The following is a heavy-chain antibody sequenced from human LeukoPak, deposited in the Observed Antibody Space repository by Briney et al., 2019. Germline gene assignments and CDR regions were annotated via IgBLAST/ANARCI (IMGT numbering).Heavy chain of an antibody. D-gene: IGHD1-26*01. J-gene: IGHJ5*02. Sequence: ASVKVSCKASGYTFTSYYLHWVRQAPGQGLEWMGFINPSGSSAAYAQKFQGRLTMTRDMFTSTDYMELTSLTSDDTAVYYCARDNSVGETAWWFDPWGQGTLVTVSS. CDR3: ARDNSVGETAWWFDP. CDR1: GYTFTSYY. CDR2: INPSGSSA. V-gene: IGHV1-46*01.